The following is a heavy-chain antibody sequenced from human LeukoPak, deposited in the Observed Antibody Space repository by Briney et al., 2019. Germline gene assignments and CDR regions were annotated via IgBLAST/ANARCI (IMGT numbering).Heavy chain of an antibody. V-gene: IGHV3-30*18. CDR1: GFTFRSYG. J-gene: IGHJ3*02. CDR2: ILYDGSNK. CDR3: AKVGWSKTPHSHDAFDI. Sequence: GGSLRLSCAASGFTFRSYGMHWVRQAPGKGLEWVAVILYDGSNKYYADSVKGRFTISRDNSKNTLYLQMNSLRAEDTAVYYCAKVGWSKTPHSHDAFDIWGQGTMVTVSS. D-gene: IGHD3-3*01.